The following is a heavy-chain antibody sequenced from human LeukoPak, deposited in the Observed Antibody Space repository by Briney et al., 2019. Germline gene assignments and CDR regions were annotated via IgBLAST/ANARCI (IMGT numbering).Heavy chain of an antibody. D-gene: IGHD3-22*01. Sequence: SETLSLTCGVSGYSISSGYYWGWIRQPPGKGLEWIGSIYHSGSAYYNPSLKSRVTISVDTSKNQFSLKLSSVTAADTAVYYCARDGRTYYYDNSGHYYDYWGQGTLVTVSS. J-gene: IGHJ4*02. CDR2: IYHSGSA. CDR3: ARDGRTYYYDNSGHYYDY. V-gene: IGHV4-38-2*02. CDR1: GYSISSGYY.